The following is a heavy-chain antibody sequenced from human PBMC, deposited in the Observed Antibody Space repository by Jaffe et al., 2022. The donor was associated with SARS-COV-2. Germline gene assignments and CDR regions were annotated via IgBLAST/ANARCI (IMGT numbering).Heavy chain of an antibody. D-gene: IGHD2-15*01. J-gene: IGHJ4*02. CDR3: ARDLSICSGGSCYSVALDF. CDR1: GFTFSGYA. CDR2: VSYDGTNK. V-gene: IGHV3-30*04. Sequence: QVQLVESGGGVVQPGRSLELSCAASGFTFSGYAIHWVRQAPGKGLEWVAVVSYDGTNKHNADSVRGRFSISRDNSKDTAYLQMNSLRPEDTAVYYCARDLSICSGGSCYSVALDFWGQGTQVTVPS.